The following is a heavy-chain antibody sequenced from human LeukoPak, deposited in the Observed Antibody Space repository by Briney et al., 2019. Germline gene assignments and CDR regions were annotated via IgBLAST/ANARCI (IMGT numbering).Heavy chain of an antibody. V-gene: IGHV3-49*04. J-gene: IGHJ4*02. CDR2: IRSKAYGGTT. CDR3: TRGPLTYYYDSSGYYSAY. Sequence: GGSLRLSCTASGFTFGDYAMSWVRQAPGKGLEWVGFIRSKAYGGTTEYAASVKGRFTISRDDSKSIAYLQMNSLKTEDTAVYYCTRGPLTYYYDSSGYYSAYWGQGTLVTVSS. D-gene: IGHD3-22*01. CDR1: GFTFGDYA.